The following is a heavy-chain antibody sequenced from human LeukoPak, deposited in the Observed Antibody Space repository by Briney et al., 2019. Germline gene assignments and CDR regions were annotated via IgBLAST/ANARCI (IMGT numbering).Heavy chain of an antibody. V-gene: IGHV1-2*02. CDR3: ARSKYSSGWLVDY. CDR1: GYTFTAYY. CDR2: INPNSGGT. J-gene: IGHJ4*02. Sequence: ASVKVACKASGYTFTAYYLHWVRQAPGQGLEWMGWINPNSGGTNYAQKFQGRVTMTRDTSISTAYMELSRLRSDDTAVYYCARSKYSSGWLVDYWGQGTLVTVSS. D-gene: IGHD6-19*01.